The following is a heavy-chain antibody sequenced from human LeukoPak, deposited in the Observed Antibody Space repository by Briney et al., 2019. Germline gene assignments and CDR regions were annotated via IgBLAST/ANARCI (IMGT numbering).Heavy chain of an antibody. CDR2: IYTSGST. J-gene: IGHJ6*03. V-gene: IGHV4-61*02. CDR3: ARLAGTLGYCSSTSCSPGYYYYYYMDV. Sequence: SETLSLTCTVSGGSISSGSYYWSWIRQPAGKGLEWIGRIYTSGSTNYNPSLKSRVTISVDTSKNQFSLKLSSVTAADTAVYYCARLAGTLGYCSSTSCSPGYYYYYYMDVWGKGTTVTVSS. D-gene: IGHD2-2*01. CDR1: GGSISSGSYY.